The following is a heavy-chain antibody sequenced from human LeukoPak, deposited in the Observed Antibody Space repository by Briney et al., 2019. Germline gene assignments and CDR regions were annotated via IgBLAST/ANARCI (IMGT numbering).Heavy chain of an antibody. V-gene: IGHV5-10-1*01. CDR1: GYIFTSYW. Sequence: GESLRISCKGSGYIFTSYWISWVRQMPGKGLEGLGRIDPSDSYTNYSPSFQGHVTISADKSISTAYLQWSSLKASDTAMYYCACSSWYYYYGMDVWGKGTTVTVSS. CDR2: IDPSDSYT. J-gene: IGHJ6*04. D-gene: IGHD6-13*01. CDR3: ACSSWYYYYGMDV.